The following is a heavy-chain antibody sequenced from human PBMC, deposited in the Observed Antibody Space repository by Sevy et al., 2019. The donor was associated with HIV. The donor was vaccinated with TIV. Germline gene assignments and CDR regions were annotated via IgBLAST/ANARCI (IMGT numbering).Heavy chain of an antibody. CDR1: GFTFRSYD. CDR2: IYYDESLK. CDR3: ARDLGSGWYPLDY. D-gene: IGHD6-19*01. V-gene: IGHV3-33*01. J-gene: IGHJ4*02. Sequence: GGSLRLSCAASGFTFRSYDMHWVRQAPGKGPEWVAIIYYDESLKYYADSVKGRFTISRDNSKNTLYLQTNSLGVDDTAVYYCARDLGSGWYPLDYWGQGTLVTVSS.